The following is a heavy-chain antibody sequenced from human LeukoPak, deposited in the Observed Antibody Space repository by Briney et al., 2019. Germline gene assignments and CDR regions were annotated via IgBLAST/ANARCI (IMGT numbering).Heavy chain of an antibody. V-gene: IGHV3-30*02. Sequence: GGSLRLSCAASGFTFSSYGMHWVRQAPGKGLEWVAFIRYDGSNKYYADSVKGRFTISRDNSKNTLYLRMNSLRAEDTAVYYCAKVVTMIVVVNNPIDYWGQGTLVTVSS. J-gene: IGHJ4*02. CDR1: GFTFSSYG. D-gene: IGHD3-22*01. CDR2: IRYDGSNK. CDR3: AKVVTMIVVVNNPIDY.